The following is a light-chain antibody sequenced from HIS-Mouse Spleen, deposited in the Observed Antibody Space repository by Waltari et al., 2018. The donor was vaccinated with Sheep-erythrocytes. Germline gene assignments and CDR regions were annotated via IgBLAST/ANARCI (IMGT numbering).Light chain of an antibody. CDR2: EGS. CDR3: CSYAGSSTPWV. Sequence: QYALTQPASVSGSPGQSITISCTGTSSDVGSYNLGSLYQQHPGKAPKLMIYEGSKRPSGVSNRFSGSKSGNTASLTISGLQAEDEADYYCCSYAGSSTPWVFGGGTKLTVL. CDR1: SSDVGSYNL. V-gene: IGLV2-23*01. J-gene: IGLJ3*02.